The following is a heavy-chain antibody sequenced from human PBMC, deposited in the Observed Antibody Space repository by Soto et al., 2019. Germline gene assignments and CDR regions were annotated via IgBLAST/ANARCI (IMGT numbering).Heavy chain of an antibody. Sequence: QVQLVESGGGVVQPGRSLRLSCAASGFTFSSYGMHWVRQAPGKGLEWVAVISYDGSNKYYADSVKGRFTISRDNSKNTLYLQMNSLRAEDTAVYYCAKEIVATYTYFDYWGQGTLVTVSS. V-gene: IGHV3-30*18. CDR3: AKEIVATYTYFDY. D-gene: IGHD5-12*01. CDR2: ISYDGSNK. J-gene: IGHJ4*02. CDR1: GFTFSSYG.